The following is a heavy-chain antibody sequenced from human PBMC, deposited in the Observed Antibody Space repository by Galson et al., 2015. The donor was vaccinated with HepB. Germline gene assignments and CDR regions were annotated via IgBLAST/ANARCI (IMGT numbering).Heavy chain of an antibody. CDR1: GFTFKDYA. CDR2: ISRSGGST. CDR3: AKDREVGYCSGGSCSPPDS. J-gene: IGHJ4*02. V-gene: IGHV3-23*01. Sequence: SLRLSCAVSGFTFKDYAMSWVRQAPGKGLEWVSGISRSGGSTYYADSVKGRLTISRDNSKNTLFLEISSLRAEDTAIYYCAKDREVGYCSGGSCSPPDSWGQGTLVTVSS. D-gene: IGHD2-15*01.